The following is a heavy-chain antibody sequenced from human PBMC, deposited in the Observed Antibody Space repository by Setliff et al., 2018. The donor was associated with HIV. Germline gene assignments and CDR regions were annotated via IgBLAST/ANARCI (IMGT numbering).Heavy chain of an antibody. V-gene: IGHV4-4*08. D-gene: IGHD6-19*01. CDR2: IYIYNSGST. CDR3: AREDIAVASAFDI. CDR1: GGSFSGYY. J-gene: IGHJ3*02. Sequence: ETLSLTCSVSGGSFSGYYWSWIRQPPGKGLEWIGYIYIYNSGSTNYNPSLTSRVTISADTSRNQFSLKLSSVTAADTAVYYCAREDIAVASAFDIWGQGTMVTVSS.